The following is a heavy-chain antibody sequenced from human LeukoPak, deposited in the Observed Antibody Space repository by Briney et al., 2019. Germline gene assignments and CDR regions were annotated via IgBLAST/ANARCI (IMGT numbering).Heavy chain of an antibody. CDR3: ARNYGGNSGWFDP. D-gene: IGHD4-23*01. J-gene: IGHJ5*02. Sequence: ASVKVSCKASGYTFTSYDLNWVRQATGQGLEWLGWMNPNSGDTGYAQKFQGRVTLTRDTSIGTAYMELSSLRSEDTAVYYCARNYGGNSGWFDPWGQGTLVTVSS. V-gene: IGHV1-8*01. CDR1: GYTFTSYD. CDR2: MNPNSGDT.